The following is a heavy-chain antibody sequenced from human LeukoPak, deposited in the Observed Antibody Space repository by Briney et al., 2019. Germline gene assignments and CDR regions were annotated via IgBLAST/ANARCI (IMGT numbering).Heavy chain of an antibody. CDR3: ARGSMPGTGLPFDY. Sequence: GGSLRLSCATSGFTIGKSDMAWVRQAPGKGLEWVSIVYTGGRTFHADSVKGRFTMSRDQSKSTGGLQMNSLRSEDTALYYCARGSMPGTGLPFDYWGQGTQVSVSS. D-gene: IGHD3-9*01. CDR1: GFTIGKSD. V-gene: IGHV3-53*05. J-gene: IGHJ4*02. CDR2: VYTGGRT.